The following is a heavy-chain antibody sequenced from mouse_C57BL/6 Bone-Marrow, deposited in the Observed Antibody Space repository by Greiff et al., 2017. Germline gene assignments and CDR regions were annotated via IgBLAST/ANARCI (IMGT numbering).Heavy chain of an antibody. CDR2: IHPNSGST. V-gene: IGHV1-64*01. CDR3: ARGDYYGSSLDY. Sequence: QVQLQQPGAELVKPGASVKLSCKASGYTFTSYWMHWVKQRPGQGLEWIGMIHPNSGSTNYNEKFKSKATLTVDNSSSTAYMQLSSLTSEDSAVYYCARGDYYGSSLDYWGQGTTLTVSS. D-gene: IGHD1-1*01. J-gene: IGHJ2*01. CDR1: GYTFTSYW.